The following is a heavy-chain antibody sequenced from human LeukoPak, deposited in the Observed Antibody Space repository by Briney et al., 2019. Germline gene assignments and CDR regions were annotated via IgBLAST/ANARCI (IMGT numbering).Heavy chain of an antibody. CDR1: GFTFSSYA. CDR3: ARVDFQH. CDR2: ISYDGSNK. J-gene: IGHJ1*01. Sequence: GGSLRLSCAASGFTFSSYAMHWVRQAPGKGLEWVAVISYDGSNKYYADSVKGRFTISRDNTKNTLYLQMNSLRAEDTAVYYCARVDFQHWGQGTLVTVSS. V-gene: IGHV3-30*04.